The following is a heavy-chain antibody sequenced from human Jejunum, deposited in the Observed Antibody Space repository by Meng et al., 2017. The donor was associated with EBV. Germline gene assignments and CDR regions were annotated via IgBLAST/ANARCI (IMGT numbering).Heavy chain of an antibody. V-gene: IGHV7-4-1*02. CDR2: INTYTGRP. CDR1: GYSFTRNA. Sequence: QVHLVQSESELKHPGASVTVSCKASGYSFTRNAINWVRQAPGQGLEWMGWINTYTGRPAYAQGFTGRFVFSLDTSVSTAYLQISSLRSEDTAVYYCARDVTTATFDYWGQGALVTVSS. D-gene: IGHD1/OR15-1a*01. J-gene: IGHJ4*02. CDR3: ARDVTTATFDY.